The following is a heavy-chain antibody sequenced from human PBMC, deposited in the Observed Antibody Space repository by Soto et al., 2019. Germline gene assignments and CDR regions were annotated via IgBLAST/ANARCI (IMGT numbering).Heavy chain of an antibody. CDR3: ASVRHRGYSYGLDY. Sequence: PSETLSLTCTVSGGSVSSGSYYWSWIRQPPGKGLEWIGYIYYSGSTNYNPSLKSRVTISVDTSKNQFSLKLSSVTAADTAVYYCASVRHRGYSYGLDYWGQGTLVTVSS. D-gene: IGHD5-18*01. CDR2: IYYSGST. V-gene: IGHV4-61*01. CDR1: GGSVSSGSYY. J-gene: IGHJ4*02.